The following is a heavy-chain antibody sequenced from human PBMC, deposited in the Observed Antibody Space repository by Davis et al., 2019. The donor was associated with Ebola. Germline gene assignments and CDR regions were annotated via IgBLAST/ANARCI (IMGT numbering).Heavy chain of an antibody. CDR1: GVLINSFY. Sequence: MPSETLSLTCNVSGVLINSFYWGWIRQPPGKGLEWIGYIYHTGSTNYNPSLKNRVTISIDTSKNQFSLKLSSVTAADTAVYYCARHDYDYVWGSYPPNWFDPWGQGTLVTVSS. D-gene: IGHD3-16*02. CDR3: ARHDYDYVWGSYPPNWFDP. CDR2: IYHTGST. J-gene: IGHJ5*02. V-gene: IGHV4-59*08.